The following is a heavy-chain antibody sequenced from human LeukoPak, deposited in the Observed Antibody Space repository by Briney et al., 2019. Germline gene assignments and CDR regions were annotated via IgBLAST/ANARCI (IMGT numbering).Heavy chain of an antibody. CDR3: ARATLHCTTTCRASWFDP. J-gene: IGHJ5*02. CDR2: IYYSGDT. V-gene: IGHV4-31*03. Sequence: SQTLSLTCSVSGVSISSGGLYWSWLRQHPGKGLYWIGYIYYSGDTNYNPSLMSRVTISLDRSKNQFSLKLSSVTAADTAVYYCARATLHCTTTCRASWFDPWGQGTLVTVSS. D-gene: IGHD2-2*01. CDR1: GVSISSGGLY.